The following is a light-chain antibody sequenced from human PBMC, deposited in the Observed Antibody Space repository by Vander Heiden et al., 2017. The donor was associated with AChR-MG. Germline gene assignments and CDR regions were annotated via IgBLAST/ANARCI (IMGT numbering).Light chain of an antibody. Sequence: DIQMTQSPSTLSASVGDRVTITCRASQTISSWLAWYQQKPGKVPKLLIYKASSLASGVPSRFSGSGSGTEFTLTISSLQPDDFATYDCQQYNSYPYTFGKGTKLEIK. CDR2: KAS. CDR1: QTISSW. V-gene: IGKV1-5*03. CDR3: QQYNSYPYT. J-gene: IGKJ2*01.